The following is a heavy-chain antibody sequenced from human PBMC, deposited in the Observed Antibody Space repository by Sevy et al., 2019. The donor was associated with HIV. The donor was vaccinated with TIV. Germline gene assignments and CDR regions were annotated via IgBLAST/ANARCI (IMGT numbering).Heavy chain of an antibody. D-gene: IGHD2-21*02. CDR1: GYTFADYY. CDR3: ARVDSCGGDCYYFDY. V-gene: IGHV1-46*01. J-gene: IGHJ4*02. CDR2: INPSGGGT. Sequence: ASVKVSCKASGYTFADYYIHWVRQAPGQWLECMGIINPSGGGTNYAQKFQGRVTMTRDTSTTTVYMELTSLRSEDTAVYYCARVDSCGGDCYYFDYWGQGTLVTVSS.